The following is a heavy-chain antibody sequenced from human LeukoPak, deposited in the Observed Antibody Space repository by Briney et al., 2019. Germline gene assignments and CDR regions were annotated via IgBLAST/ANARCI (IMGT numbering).Heavy chain of an antibody. D-gene: IGHD4-17*01. CDR1: GGSISSHY. J-gene: IGHJ2*01. V-gene: IGHV4-4*07. CDR3: ASLFDDYGDYERYFDL. Sequence: KPSETLSLTCTVSGGSISSHYWSWIRQPAGKGLEWIGRIYTSGSTNYNPSLKSRVTMSVDTSKNQFSLKLSSVTAADTAVYYCASLFDDYGDYERYFDLWGRGTLVTVSS. CDR2: IYTSGST.